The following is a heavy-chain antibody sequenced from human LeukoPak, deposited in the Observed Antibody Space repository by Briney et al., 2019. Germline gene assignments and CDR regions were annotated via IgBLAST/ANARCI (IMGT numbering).Heavy chain of an antibody. Sequence: GGSLRLSCGASGFTFSNYGMLWVRQAPGKGLEWVAFIRYDGNNKLYADSMKGRFTISRDNSKNTLYLHINSLRAEDTAVYYCAKGPHVLLWFGELSYLYWGQGTLVTVSS. CDR3: AKGPHVLLWFGELSYLY. D-gene: IGHD3-10*01. V-gene: IGHV3-30*02. CDR1: GFTFSNYG. CDR2: IRYDGNNK. J-gene: IGHJ4*02.